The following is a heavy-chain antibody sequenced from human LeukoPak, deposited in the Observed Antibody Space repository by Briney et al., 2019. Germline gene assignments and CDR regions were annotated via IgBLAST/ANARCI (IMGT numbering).Heavy chain of an antibody. CDR1: GFTFSAYG. J-gene: IGHJ4*02. CDR3: TGAPSGTTPNFDY. Sequence: GGSLRLSCAASGFTFSAYGMSWVRQSPRKGLEWVSGVSGADGTTYYADSVKGRFTTSRDNSKSTLYLQMNSLRAEDTAVYYCTGAPSGTTPNFDYWGQGTLVTVSS. D-gene: IGHD1-1*01. V-gene: IGHV3-23*01. CDR2: VSGADGTT.